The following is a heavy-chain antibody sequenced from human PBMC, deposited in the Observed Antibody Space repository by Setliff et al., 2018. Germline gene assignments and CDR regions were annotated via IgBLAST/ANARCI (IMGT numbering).Heavy chain of an antibody. J-gene: IGHJ6*03. Sequence: SETLSLTCTVSGGSISSYYWSWIRQPPGKGLEWIGYIYYSGSTNYNPSLKSRVTISVDTSKNQFSLKLSSVTAADTAVYYCAREGYYNFWSGYPYYYMDVWGKGTTVTVSS. CDR1: GGSISSYY. D-gene: IGHD3-3*01. V-gene: IGHV4-59*01. CDR2: IYYSGST. CDR3: AREGYYNFWSGYPYYYMDV.